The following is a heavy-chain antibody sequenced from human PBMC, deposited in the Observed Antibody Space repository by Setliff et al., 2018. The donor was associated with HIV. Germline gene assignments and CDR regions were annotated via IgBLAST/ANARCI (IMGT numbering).Heavy chain of an antibody. Sequence: SETLSLTCTVSGYSISSVSYWGWIRQPPGKGLEWIGSIYHSGTTYYNPSLKSRVTISVDTSMNQFSLKLSSVTAADTAVYYCARGSTDSSGYYRGYFDYWGQGTLVTVSS. V-gene: IGHV4-38-2*02. CDR3: ARGSTDSSGYYRGYFDY. J-gene: IGHJ4*02. CDR1: GYSISSVSY. CDR2: IYHSGTT. D-gene: IGHD6-19*01.